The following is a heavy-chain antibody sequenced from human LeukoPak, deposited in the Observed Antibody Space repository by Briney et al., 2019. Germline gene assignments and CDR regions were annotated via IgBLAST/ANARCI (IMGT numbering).Heavy chain of an antibody. D-gene: IGHD6-19*01. CDR2: IYYSGST. CDR3: ARGQWLVPEDY. V-gene: IGHV4-59*12. Sequence: PSETLSLTCTVSGGSISSYYWSWIRQPPGKGLEWIGYIYYSGSTNYNPSLKSRVTISVDTSKNQFSLKLSSVTAADTAVYYCARGQWLVPEDYWGQGTLVTVPS. J-gene: IGHJ4*02. CDR1: GGSISSYY.